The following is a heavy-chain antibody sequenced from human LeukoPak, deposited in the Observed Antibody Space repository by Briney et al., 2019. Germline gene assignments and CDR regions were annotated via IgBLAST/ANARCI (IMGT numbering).Heavy chain of an antibody. CDR1: GGSFSGYY. CDR3: ARYIVSYPHDAFDI. Sequence: SETLSLTCAVYGGSFSGYYWSWIRQPPGKGLEWIGEINRSGSTNYNPSLKSRVTISVDTSKNQFSLKLSSVTAADTAFYYCARYIVSYPHDAFDIWGQGTMVTVSS. V-gene: IGHV4-34*01. CDR2: INRSGST. J-gene: IGHJ3*02. D-gene: IGHD1-26*01.